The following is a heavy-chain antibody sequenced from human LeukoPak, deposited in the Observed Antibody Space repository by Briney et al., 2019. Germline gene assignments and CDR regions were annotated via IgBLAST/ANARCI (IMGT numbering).Heavy chain of an antibody. J-gene: IGHJ4*02. CDR3: ARGLRNYFDY. CDR1: GGSISSYY. Sequence: SETLSLTCTVSGGSISSYYWSWIRQPPGKGLEWIGYIYYSGSTNYNPSLKSQVTISVDTSKNQFSLKLSSVTAADTAVYYCARGLRNYFDYWGQGTLVTVSS. CDR2: IYYSGST. V-gene: IGHV4-59*01.